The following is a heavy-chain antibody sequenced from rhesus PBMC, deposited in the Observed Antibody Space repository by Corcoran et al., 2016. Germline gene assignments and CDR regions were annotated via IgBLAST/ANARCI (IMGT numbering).Heavy chain of an antibody. V-gene: IGHV4-106*01. Sequence: QVHLQESGPGLVKPSETLSLTCAVSGGSFTDDYHWRWIWPSPGNGLEWSGYNYDRRGGANYTPSSKSRVTISIDTTKRKFSLKLSSVTAADTAVYYCTRLGAAFDSWGQGLRVTVSP. D-gene: IGHD1-44*02. CDR1: GGSFTDDYH. CDR2: NYDRRGGA. CDR3: TRLGAAFDS. J-gene: IGHJ3*01.